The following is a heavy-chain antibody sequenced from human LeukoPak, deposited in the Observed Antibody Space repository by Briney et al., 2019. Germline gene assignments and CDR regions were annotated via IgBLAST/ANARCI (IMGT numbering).Heavy chain of an antibody. Sequence: GESLKISCKGSGYSFTSYWIGWVRQLPGKGLEWMGIIYPGDSDTRYSPSFQGQVTISADKSISTAYLQWSSLKASDTAMYHCARQPKRDAFDIWGQGTMVTVSS. V-gene: IGHV5-51*01. CDR1: GYSFTSYW. CDR2: IYPGDSDT. CDR3: ARQPKRDAFDI. D-gene: IGHD6-25*01. J-gene: IGHJ3*02.